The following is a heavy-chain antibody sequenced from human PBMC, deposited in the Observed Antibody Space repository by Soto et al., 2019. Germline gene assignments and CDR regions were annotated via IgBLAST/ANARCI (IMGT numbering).Heavy chain of an antibody. D-gene: IGHD6-6*01. Sequence: QVQLVQSGAEVKKPGASVKVSCKASGYTFINYYIHWVRQAPGQGLEWMGVINPNGGSTVYAQKFQARVTLTRGTATSTVYVELSSLRSDDTAVYFCVRATAARQRDYSYHYYLHIWGKGTTVTVSS. CDR2: INPNGGST. CDR1: GYTFINYY. J-gene: IGHJ6*03. V-gene: IGHV1-46*03. CDR3: VRATAARQRDYSYHYYLHI.